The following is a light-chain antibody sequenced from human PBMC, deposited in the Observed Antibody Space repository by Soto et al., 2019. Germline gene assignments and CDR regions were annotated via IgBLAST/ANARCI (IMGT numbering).Light chain of an antibody. CDR1: SSDIGSYNY. J-gene: IGLJ3*02. CDR3: SSDTRSSTLV. Sequence: QSALTQPASVSGSPGQSITISCTATSSDIGSYNYVSWYQQHPGKAPKLIIYEVSNRPSGVSNRFSGSKSGTTASLTISGRQADDEADYYCSSDTRSSTLVFGGGTKLTVL. V-gene: IGLV2-14*01. CDR2: EVS.